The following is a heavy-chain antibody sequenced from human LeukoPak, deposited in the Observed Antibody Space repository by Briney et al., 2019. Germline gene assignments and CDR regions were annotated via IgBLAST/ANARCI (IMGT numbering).Heavy chain of an antibody. Sequence: PGGSLRLSCAASGFTFSSYAMSWVRQAPGKGLEWVSAISGSGGSTYYADSVKGRFTISRDNSKNTLFLQMSSLRAEDSAVYYCAKSRGVTMVRGAVSYYFDHWGQGTLVTVSS. D-gene: IGHD3-10*01. CDR2: ISGSGGST. V-gene: IGHV3-23*01. CDR3: AKSRGVTMVRGAVSYYFDH. J-gene: IGHJ4*02. CDR1: GFTFSSYA.